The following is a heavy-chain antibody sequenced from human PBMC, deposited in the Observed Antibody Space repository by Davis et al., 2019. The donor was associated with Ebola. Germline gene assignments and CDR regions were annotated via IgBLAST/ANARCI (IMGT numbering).Heavy chain of an antibody. Sequence: AASVKVSCKASGYSFADCAINWVRQAPGQGLEWMGWIATNTGNPMYAQGFTGRVVFSLDTSVSTAYLQISSLEPDDTAVYYCAKSRGSGWFTLDNWGQGTQVTVSS. V-gene: IGHV7-4-1*02. D-gene: IGHD6-19*01. CDR3: AKSRGSGWFTLDN. J-gene: IGHJ4*02. CDR2: IATNTGNP. CDR1: GYSFADCA.